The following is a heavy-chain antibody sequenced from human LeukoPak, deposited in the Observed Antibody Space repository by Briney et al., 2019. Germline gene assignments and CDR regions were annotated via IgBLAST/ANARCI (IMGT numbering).Heavy chain of an antibody. D-gene: IGHD2-15*01. CDR3: ARVLRYCSGGNCYSGGLGYMDV. CDR1: GFTFSDNY. V-gene: IGHV3-11*01. J-gene: IGHJ6*03. Sequence: GGSLRLSCAASGFTFSDNYMTWVRQAPGKGLEWLSYISGNGGVIQYADSVKGRFTISRDNAKNSLFLQMNSLRAEDTAVYYCARVLRYCSGGNCYSGGLGYMDVWGKGNTVTISS. CDR2: ISGNGGVI.